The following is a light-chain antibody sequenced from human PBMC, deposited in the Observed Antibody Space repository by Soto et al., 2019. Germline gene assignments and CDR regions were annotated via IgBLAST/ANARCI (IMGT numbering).Light chain of an antibody. V-gene: IGKV1-12*01. CDR1: QHINNW. J-gene: IGKJ5*01. Sequence: DIQMTQSPCSVSASVGDGVTISCRASQHINNWLAWYQQKPGTAPKLLIHAASTLQSGVPSRFSGSGSGTDFTLTISSLQPEDFAIYYCQQANAFPLTFGQGTRLEVK. CDR2: AAS. CDR3: QQANAFPLT.